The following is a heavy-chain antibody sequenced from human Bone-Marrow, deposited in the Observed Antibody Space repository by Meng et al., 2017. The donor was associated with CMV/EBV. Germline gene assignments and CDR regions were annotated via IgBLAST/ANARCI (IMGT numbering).Heavy chain of an antibody. V-gene: IGHV3-23*03. J-gene: IGHJ3*02. CDR2: IYSGGSST. CDR1: GFTFSSYA. D-gene: IGHD1-7*01. CDR3: ARAFTGTRNAFDI. Sequence: GESLKISCAASGFTFSSYAMSWVRQAPGKGLEWVSVIYSGGSSTYYADSVKGRFTISRDNAKNTLYLQMNSLRAEDTAVYYCARAFTGTRNAFDIWGQGTMVTVSS.